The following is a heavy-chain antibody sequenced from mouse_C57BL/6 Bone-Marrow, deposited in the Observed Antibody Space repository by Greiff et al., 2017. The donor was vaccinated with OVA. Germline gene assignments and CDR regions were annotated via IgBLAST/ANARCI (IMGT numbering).Heavy chain of an antibody. D-gene: IGHD2-1*01. CDR1: GYTFTSYW. CDR3: ARVEYYGNYFDY. V-gene: IGHV1-55*01. J-gene: IGHJ2*01. CDR2: IYPGSGST. Sequence: QVQLKQPGAELVKPGASVKMSCKASGYTFTSYWITWVKQRPGQGLEWIGDIYPGSGSTNYNEKFKSKATLTVDTSSSTAYMQLSSLTSEDSAVYYCARVEYYGNYFDYWGQGTTLTVSS.